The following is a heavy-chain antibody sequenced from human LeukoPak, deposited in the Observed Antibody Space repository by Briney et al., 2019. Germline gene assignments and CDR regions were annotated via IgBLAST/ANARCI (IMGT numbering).Heavy chain of an antibody. CDR1: GFTFSSYG. CDR3: ARPNWNDVSYFDY. CDR2: IWYDGSNK. D-gene: IGHD1-1*01. Sequence: GRSLRLSCAAPGFTFSSYGMHWVRQAPGKGLEWVAVIWYDGSNKYYADSVKGRFTISRDNSKNTLYLQMNSLRAEDTAVYYCARPNWNDVSYFDYWGQGTLVTVSS. V-gene: IGHV3-33*01. J-gene: IGHJ4*02.